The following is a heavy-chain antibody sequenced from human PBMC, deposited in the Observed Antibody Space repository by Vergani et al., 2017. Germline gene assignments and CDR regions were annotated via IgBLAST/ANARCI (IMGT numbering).Heavy chain of an antibody. CDR2: ISSSSSTI. CDR3: AGDESLSSGYFVLRYGFDAFDI. V-gene: IGHV3-48*04. CDR1: GFTFSSYS. Sequence: EVQLVESGGGLVQPGGSLRLSCAASGFTFSSYSMNWVRQAPGKGLEWVSYISSSSSTIYYADSVKGRFTISRDNAKNSLYLQMNSLRAEDTAVYYCAGDESLSSGYFVLRYGFDAFDIWGQGTMVTVSS. J-gene: IGHJ3*02. D-gene: IGHD3-22*01.